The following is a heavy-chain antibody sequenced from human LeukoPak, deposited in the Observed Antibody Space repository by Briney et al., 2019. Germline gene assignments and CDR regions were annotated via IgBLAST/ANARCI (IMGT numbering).Heavy chain of an antibody. Sequence: GGSLRLSCAASGFTFSSYTMSWVRQAPGKGLEWVSAIGGSGGNTYYADSVKGRFTISRDNSKNTLYLQMNSLRAEDTAVYYCAKDPYRASSGLVDYWGQGTLVTVSS. J-gene: IGHJ4*02. V-gene: IGHV3-23*01. CDR2: IGGSGGNT. CDR1: GFTFSSYT. D-gene: IGHD5-12*01. CDR3: AKDPYRASSGLVDY.